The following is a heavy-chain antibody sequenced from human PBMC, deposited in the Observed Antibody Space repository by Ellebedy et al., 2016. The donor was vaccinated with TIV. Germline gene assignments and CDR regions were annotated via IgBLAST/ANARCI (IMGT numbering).Heavy chain of an antibody. CDR1: GFTFSSYA. CDR2: ISGSGGST. CDR3: ARDRSIAAAGSQY. Sequence: GESLKISCAASGFTFSSYAMSWVRQAPGKGLEWVSAISGSGGSTYYADSVKGRFTISRDNSKNTLYLQMNSLRAEDTAVYYCARDRSIAAAGSQYWGQGTLVTVSS. D-gene: IGHD6-13*01. J-gene: IGHJ4*02. V-gene: IGHV3-23*01.